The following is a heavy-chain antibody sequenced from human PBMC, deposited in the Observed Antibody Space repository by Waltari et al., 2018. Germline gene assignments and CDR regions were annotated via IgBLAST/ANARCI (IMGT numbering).Heavy chain of an antibody. CDR3: ARGPTVTRGNWFDP. CDR2: YNPNVGGT. Sequence: QVQLVQSGAEVKKPGASVKVSCKASGYTFTGYYMHWVRQAPGQGLEWMGWYNPNVGGTNYAQKFQGRVTITRDTSISTAYMELSRLRSDDTAVYYCARGPTVTRGNWFDPWGQGTLVTVSS. J-gene: IGHJ5*02. D-gene: IGHD4-17*01. CDR1: GYTFTGYY. V-gene: IGHV1-2*02.